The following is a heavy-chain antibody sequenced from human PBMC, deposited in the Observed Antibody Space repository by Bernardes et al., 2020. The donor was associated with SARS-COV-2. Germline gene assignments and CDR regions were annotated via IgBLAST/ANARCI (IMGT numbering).Heavy chain of an antibody. CDR1: GSSFTSYW. Sequence: GASLKMPCKGSGSSFTSYWIGWVRQMPGKGLEWLGIIYRRDSVTPHSPSFQGQVTIHADKSISTAYLQWSSLKASDTAMYYCARHDNVALSNGRYYWYGLDVWGQGTTVTVSS. D-gene: IGHD1-26*01. J-gene: IGHJ6*02. CDR3: ARHDNVALSNGRYYWYGLDV. V-gene: IGHV5-51*01. CDR2: IYRRDSVT.